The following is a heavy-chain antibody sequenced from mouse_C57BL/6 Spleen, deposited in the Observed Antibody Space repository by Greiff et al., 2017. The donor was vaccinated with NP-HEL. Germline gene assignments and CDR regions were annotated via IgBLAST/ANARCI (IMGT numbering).Heavy chain of an antibody. Sequence: EVKLMESGGGLVKPGGSLKLSCAASGFTFSSYAMSWVRQTPEKRLEWVATISDGGSYTYYPDNVKGRFTISRDNAKNNLYLQMSHLKSEDTAMYYCARDGGRDFDYWGQGTTLTVSS. V-gene: IGHV5-4*01. J-gene: IGHJ2*01. CDR2: ISDGGSYT. CDR3: ARDGGRDFDY. CDR1: GFTFSSYA. D-gene: IGHD3-3*01.